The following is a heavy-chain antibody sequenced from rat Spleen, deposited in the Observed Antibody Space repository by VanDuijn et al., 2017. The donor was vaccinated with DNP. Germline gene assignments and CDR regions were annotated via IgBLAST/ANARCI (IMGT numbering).Heavy chain of an antibody. V-gene: IGHV5-22*01. CDR1: GFTFSDYY. J-gene: IGHJ2*01. D-gene: IGHD4-3*01. CDR3: VRWNSGHFDY. Sequence: EVQLVESGGGLVQPGRSLKLSCAASGFTFSDYYMAWVRQAPTKGLEGVAYIGSDGYAPYYGDSVKGRFTISRDNAKRPLYLKMNSLRSEDMATYYCVRWNSGHFDYWGQGVMVTVSS. CDR2: IGSDGYAP.